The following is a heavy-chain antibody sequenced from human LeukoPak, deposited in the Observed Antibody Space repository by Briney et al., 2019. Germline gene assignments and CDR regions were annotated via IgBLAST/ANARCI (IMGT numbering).Heavy chain of an antibody. V-gene: IGHV5-51*01. CDR3: ARPRDILTGYFGGAFDI. D-gene: IGHD3-9*01. CDR2: IYPGDSDT. J-gene: IGHJ3*02. Sequence: GESLKISCKGSGYSFTSYWIGWVRQMPGKGLEWMGIIYPGDSDTRYSPSFQGQVTISADKSISTAYLQWSSLKASDTAMYYCARPRDILTGYFGGAFDIWGQGTMVTVPS. CDR1: GYSFTSYW.